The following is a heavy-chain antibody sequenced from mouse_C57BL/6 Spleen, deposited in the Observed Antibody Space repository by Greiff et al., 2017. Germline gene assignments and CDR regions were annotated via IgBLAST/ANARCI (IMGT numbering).Heavy chain of an antibody. CDR1: GYSITSGYY. J-gene: IGHJ1*03. D-gene: IGHD2-5*01. CDR2: ISYDGSN. CDR3: ARYSNWGYFDV. Sequence: EESGPGLVKPSQSLSLTCSVTGYSITSGYYWNWIRQFPGNKLEWMGYISYDGSNNYNPSLKNRISITRDTSKNQFFLKLNSVTTEDTATYYCARYSNWGYFDVWGTGTTVTVSS. V-gene: IGHV3-6*01.